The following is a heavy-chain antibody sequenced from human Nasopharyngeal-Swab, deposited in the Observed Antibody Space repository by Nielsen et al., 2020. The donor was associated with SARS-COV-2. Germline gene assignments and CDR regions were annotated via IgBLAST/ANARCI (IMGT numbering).Heavy chain of an antibody. J-gene: IGHJ4*02. CDR1: GSTLTEIS. CDR2: FDPEDGET. CDR3: AASQWGEYFDY. D-gene: IGHD3-16*01. Sequence: ASVKVSCKVSGSTLTEISTHWVRQAHGRGLEWMGGFDPEDGETIYAQKFQGRVTMTEDTSIDTAYMELRSLRSEDTAVYYCAASQWGEYFDYWGQGTLVSVSS. V-gene: IGHV1-24*01.